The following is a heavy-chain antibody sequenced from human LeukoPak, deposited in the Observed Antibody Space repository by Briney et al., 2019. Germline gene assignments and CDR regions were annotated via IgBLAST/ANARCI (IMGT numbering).Heavy chain of an antibody. CDR3: ARPPYDSSGYYPFFDY. D-gene: IGHD3-22*01. Sequence: GESLKISCKGSGYSFTSYWIGWVRQMPGKGLEWMGIIYPGDSDTRYSPSSQGQVTISADKSISTAYLQWSSLKASDTAMYYCARPPYDSSGYYPFFDYWGQGTLVTVSS. CDR1: GYSFTSYW. J-gene: IGHJ4*02. V-gene: IGHV5-51*01. CDR2: IYPGDSDT.